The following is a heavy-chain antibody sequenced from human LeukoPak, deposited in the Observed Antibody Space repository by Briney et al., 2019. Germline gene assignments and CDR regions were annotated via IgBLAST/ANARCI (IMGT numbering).Heavy chain of an antibody. CDR2: IIPIFGTA. J-gene: IGHJ4*02. V-gene: IGHV1-69*13. Sequence: ASVKVSCKASGGTFSSYAISWVRQAPGQGLEWMGGIIPIFGTANYAQKFQGRVTITADESKSTAYMEPSSLGSEDTAVYYCARSGAYYYDSSGYYHQWGQGTLVTVSS. D-gene: IGHD3-22*01. CDR3: ARSGAYYYDSSGYYHQ. CDR1: GGTFSSYA.